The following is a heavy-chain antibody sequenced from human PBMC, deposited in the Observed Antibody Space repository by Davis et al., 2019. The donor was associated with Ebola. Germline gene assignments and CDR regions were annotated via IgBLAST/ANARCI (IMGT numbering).Heavy chain of an antibody. V-gene: IGHV3-23*01. D-gene: IGHD2-2*01. J-gene: IGHJ6*01. CDR2: ISGSGGST. CDR3: AKLGYCSSTSCPNYYYYGMDV. CDR1: PFPFLRSA. Sequence: GGSLRLSCAASPFPFLRSAMSWVRQAPGKGLEWVSAISGSGGSTYYADSVKGRFTISRDNSKNTLYLQMNSLRAEDTAVYYCAKLGYCSSTSCPNYYYYGMDVGGQGTT.